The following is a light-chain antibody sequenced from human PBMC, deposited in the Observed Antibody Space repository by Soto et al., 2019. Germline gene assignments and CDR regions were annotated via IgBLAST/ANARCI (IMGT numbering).Light chain of an antibody. Sequence: DTQMTQSPSSLSASIGDRVTITCRASQGIRNSVDWYQQKPGKVPNLLIYAASTVQSGVQSRFSGSGSETDFTLTIISLQPEDVATYYYQKYNSAPYTFGPGTKVDIK. CDR1: QGIRNS. J-gene: IGKJ3*01. CDR3: QKYNSAPYT. V-gene: IGKV1-27*01. CDR2: AAS.